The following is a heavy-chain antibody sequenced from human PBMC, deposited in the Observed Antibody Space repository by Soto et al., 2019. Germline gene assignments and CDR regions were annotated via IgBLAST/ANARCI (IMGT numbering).Heavy chain of an antibody. D-gene: IGHD6-6*01. CDR2: IYHSGST. V-gene: IGHV4-4*02. CDR1: GGSISSSNW. CDR3: ARETYSSSSGNYFDY. J-gene: IGHJ4*02. Sequence: PSETLSLTCAVSGGSISSSNWWSWVRQPPGKGLGWIGEIYHSGSTNYNPSLKSRVTISVDKSKNQFSLKLSSVTAADTAVYYCARETYSSSSGNYFDYWGQGTLVTVSS.